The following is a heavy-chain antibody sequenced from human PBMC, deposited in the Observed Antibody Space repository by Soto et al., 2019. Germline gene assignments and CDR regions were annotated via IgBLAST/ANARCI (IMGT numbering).Heavy chain of an antibody. J-gene: IGHJ6*02. Sequence: ASVKVSCKASGYTFTSYYMQWVRQAPGQGLEWMGIINPSGSSTSYAQKFQGRVTMTRDTSTSTVYMELSSLRSEDTAVYYCASELLVVVVVAATPKGMDVWGQGTTVTVSS. CDR1: GYTFTSYY. V-gene: IGHV1-46*01. CDR2: INPSGSST. CDR3: ASELLVVVVVAATPKGMDV. D-gene: IGHD2-15*01.